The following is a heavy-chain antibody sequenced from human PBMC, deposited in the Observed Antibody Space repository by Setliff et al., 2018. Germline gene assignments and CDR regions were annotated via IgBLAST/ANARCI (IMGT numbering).Heavy chain of an antibody. V-gene: IGHV3-23*01. Sequence: GGSLRLSCEGSGFTFSIYAMGWVRQAPGEGLEWVSAVAPDGYSTYYADAVKGRFTISKDDSRNTLYLQMNILRAEDTAVYYCAKALLSTAGSSYYGMDVWGQGTTVTVSS. J-gene: IGHJ6*02. D-gene: IGHD3-10*01. CDR2: VAPDGYST. CDR3: AKALLSTAGSSYYGMDV. CDR1: GFTFSIYA.